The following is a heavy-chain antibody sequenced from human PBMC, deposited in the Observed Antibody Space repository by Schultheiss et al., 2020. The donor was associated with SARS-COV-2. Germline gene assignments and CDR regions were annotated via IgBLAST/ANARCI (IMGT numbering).Heavy chain of an antibody. Sequence: SQTLSLTCAVSGGSISPYYWSWVRQFPGKGLQYIGYIYHSGTTNYNPSLRSRVSISLDTSKNQFSLNLKSVTAADTAVYYCARQRLEVAAVDYWGQGTLVTVSS. CDR2: IYHSGTT. CDR3: ARQRLEVAAVDY. J-gene: IGHJ4*02. V-gene: IGHV4-59*08. D-gene: IGHD6-19*01. CDR1: GGSISPYY.